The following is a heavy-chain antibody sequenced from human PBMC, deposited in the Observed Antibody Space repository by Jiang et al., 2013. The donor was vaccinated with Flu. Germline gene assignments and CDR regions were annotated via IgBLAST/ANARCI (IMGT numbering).Heavy chain of an antibody. Sequence: SCAASGFTFSSYAMHWVRQAPGKGLEWVAVISYDGSNKYYADSVKGRFTISRDNSKNTLYLQMNSLRAEDTAVYYCAREELNWNDDVATGVDYWGQGTLVTVSS. CDR2: ISYDGSNK. CDR1: GFTFSSYA. J-gene: IGHJ4*02. CDR3: AREELNWNDDVATGVDY. V-gene: IGHV3-30*04. D-gene: IGHD1-1*01.